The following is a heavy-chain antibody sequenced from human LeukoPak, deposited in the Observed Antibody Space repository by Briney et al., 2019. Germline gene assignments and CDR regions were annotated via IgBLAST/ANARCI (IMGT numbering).Heavy chain of an antibody. Sequence: ASVKVSSKASGYTFTGYYMHWVRQAPGQGLEWMGWINPNSGGTNYAQKVQGRVTMTRDTSISTAYMELSRLRSDDTAVYYCAREPVLRFLERTNAFDIWSQGTVVTVSS. J-gene: IGHJ3*02. V-gene: IGHV1-2*02. CDR2: INPNSGGT. D-gene: IGHD3-3*01. CDR1: GYTFTGYY. CDR3: AREPVLRFLERTNAFDI.